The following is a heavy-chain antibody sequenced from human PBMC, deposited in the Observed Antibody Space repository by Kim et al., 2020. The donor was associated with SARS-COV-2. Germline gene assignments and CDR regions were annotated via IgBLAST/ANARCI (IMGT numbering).Heavy chain of an antibody. CDR3: ARVPGYYYDLSPNYGMDV. CDR1: GFTFSSYS. J-gene: IGHJ6*02. D-gene: IGHD3-22*01. CDR2: ISSSSSTI. V-gene: IGHV3-48*02. Sequence: GGSLRLSCAASGFTFSSYSMNWVRQAPGKGLEWVSYISSSSSTIYYADSVKGRFTISRDNAKNSLYLQMNSLRDEDTAVYYCARVPGYYYDLSPNYGMDVWGQGTTVTVSS.